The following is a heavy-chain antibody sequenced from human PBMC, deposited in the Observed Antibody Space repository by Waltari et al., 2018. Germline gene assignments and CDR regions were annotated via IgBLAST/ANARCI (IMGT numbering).Heavy chain of an antibody. CDR1: GYSISSGYY. D-gene: IGHD3-16*01. CDR2: IYHSGST. Sequence: QVQLQESGPGLVKPSETLSLTCAVSGYSISSGYYWGWIRQPPGKGLEWIGSIYHSGSTYYNPSLKSRVTISVDTSKNQFSLKLSSVTAADTAVYYCASHGLHFSYWGQGTLVTVSS. V-gene: IGHV4-38-2*01. J-gene: IGHJ4*02. CDR3: ASHGLHFSY.